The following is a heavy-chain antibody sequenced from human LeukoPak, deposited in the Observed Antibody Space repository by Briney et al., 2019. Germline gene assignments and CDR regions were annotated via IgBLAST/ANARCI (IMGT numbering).Heavy chain of an antibody. D-gene: IGHD3-3*01. CDR1: GFTFSSYA. CDR3: AKDIITIFGVATSIWDAFDI. Sequence: GGSLRLSCAASGFTFSSYAMSWVRQAPGKGLEWVSAISGSGGSTYYADSVKGRFTISRDNSKNTLYLQMNSLRAEDTAVYYCAKDIITIFGVATSIWDAFDIWGQGTMVTVSS. J-gene: IGHJ3*02. CDR2: ISGSGGST. V-gene: IGHV3-23*01.